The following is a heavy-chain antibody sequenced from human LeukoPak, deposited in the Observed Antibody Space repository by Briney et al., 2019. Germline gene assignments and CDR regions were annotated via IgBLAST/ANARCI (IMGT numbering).Heavy chain of an antibody. D-gene: IGHD4-17*01. CDR2: IWYDGSNK. J-gene: IGHJ4*02. Sequence: GGSLRLSCAASGFTFSSYGMHWVRQAPGKGLEWVAVIWYDGSNKYYADSVKGRFTISRDNSKNTLYLQMNSLRAEDTAVYYCARDTYDDYVPLDYWGQGTLVTVSS. V-gene: IGHV3-33*01. CDR1: GFTFSSYG. CDR3: ARDTYDDYVPLDY.